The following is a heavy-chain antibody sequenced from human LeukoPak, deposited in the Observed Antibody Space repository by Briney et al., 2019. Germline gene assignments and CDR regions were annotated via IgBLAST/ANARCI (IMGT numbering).Heavy chain of an antibody. CDR2: ISGYDGNT. J-gene: IGHJ4*02. CDR1: GYTLMSYG. Sequence: ASVKVSCKASGYTLMSYGISWVRQAPGQGLEWMGWISGYDGNTNYAQKLQGRVAMTRDTSTNTAYMDLRSLRSDDTAVYYCARDDGYSYRKGVDRFDYWGQGTLVTVSP. V-gene: IGHV1-18*01. D-gene: IGHD5-18*01. CDR3: ARDDGYSYRKGVDRFDY.